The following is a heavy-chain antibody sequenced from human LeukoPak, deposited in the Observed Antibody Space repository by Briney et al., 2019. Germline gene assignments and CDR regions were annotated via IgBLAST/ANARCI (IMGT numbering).Heavy chain of an antibody. J-gene: IGHJ3*02. CDR2: ISSSSSYI. Sequence: PGGSLRLSCAASGFTFSSYSMNWVRQAPGKGLEWVSSISSSSSYIYYADSVKGRFTISRDNAKNSLYLQMNSLRAEDTAVYYCARGYDYGSGSPGGDAFDIWGQGTMVTVSS. CDR1: GFTFSSYS. CDR3: ARGYDYGSGSPGGDAFDI. D-gene: IGHD3-10*01. V-gene: IGHV3-21*01.